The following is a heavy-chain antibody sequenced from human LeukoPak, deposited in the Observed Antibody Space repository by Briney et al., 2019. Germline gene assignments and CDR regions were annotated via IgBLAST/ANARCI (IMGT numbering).Heavy chain of an antibody. CDR1: GYTFTSYG. J-gene: IGHJ4*02. D-gene: IGHD6-13*01. V-gene: IGHV1-18*01. CDR3: ARVSTRDVGGGDVKSSSSWGN. Sequence: ASVKVSCKASGYTFTSYGISWVRQAPGQGLEWMGWINPNSGGTNYAQKFQGRVTITADKSTSTAYMELSSLRSEDTAVYYCARVSTRDVGGGDVKSSSSWGNWGQGTLVTVSS. CDR2: INPNSGGT.